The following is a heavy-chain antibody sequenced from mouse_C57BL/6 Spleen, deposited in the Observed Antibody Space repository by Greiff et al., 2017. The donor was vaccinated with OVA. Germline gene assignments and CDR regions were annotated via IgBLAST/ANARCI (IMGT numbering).Heavy chain of an antibody. Sequence: EVQRVESGGDLVKPGGSLKLSCAASGFTFSSYGMSWVRQTPDKRLEWVATISSGGSYTYYPDSVKGRFTISRDNAKNTLYLQMSSLKSEDTAMYYCARLIYYDYDDWFAYWGQGTLVTVSA. CDR3: ARLIYYDYDDWFAY. D-gene: IGHD2-4*01. J-gene: IGHJ3*01. V-gene: IGHV5-6*01. CDR1: GFTFSSYG. CDR2: ISSGGSYT.